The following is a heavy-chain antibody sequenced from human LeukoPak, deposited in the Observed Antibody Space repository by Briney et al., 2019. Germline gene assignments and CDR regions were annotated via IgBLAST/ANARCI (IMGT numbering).Heavy chain of an antibody. D-gene: IGHD6-13*01. CDR3: ARGWGYSSS. V-gene: IGHV4-34*01. J-gene: IGHJ4*02. Sequence: PSETLSLTCAVYGGSFSGYYWSWIRQPPGKGLEWIGEINHSGSTNYNPSLKSRVTISVDTSKNQFSLKLSSATAADTAVYYCARGWGYSSSWGQGTLVTVSS. CDR2: INHSGST. CDR1: GGSFSGYY.